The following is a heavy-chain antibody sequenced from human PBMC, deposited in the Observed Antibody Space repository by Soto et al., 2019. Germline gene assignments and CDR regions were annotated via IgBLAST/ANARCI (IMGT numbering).Heavy chain of an antibody. V-gene: IGHV3-48*02. J-gene: IGHJ4*02. CDR1: GFTVSDYS. CDR2: ISSTGDLL. CDR3: ATWAIAVGGEGF. Sequence: LVESGGRVVQPGGSLRLSCTASGFTVSDYSVNWVRQAPGKGLEGIAYISSTGDLLLYADSVKGRFTIARDIAKNSLYLQMDSLRDEDSAVYYCATWAIAVGGEGFWGQGTLVTVSS. D-gene: IGHD2-21*01.